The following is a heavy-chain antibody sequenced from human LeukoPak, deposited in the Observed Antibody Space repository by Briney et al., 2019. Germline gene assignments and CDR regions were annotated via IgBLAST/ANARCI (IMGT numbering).Heavy chain of an antibody. J-gene: IGHJ4*02. CDR1: GFTVSSNY. CDR3: ARGYHYYGSGSPYYFDY. V-gene: IGHV3-66*01. CDR2: IYSGGST. Sequence: GGSLRLSCAASGFTVSSNYTNWVRQAPGKGLEWVSDIYSGGSTYYADSVKGRFTISRDNSKNTLYLQMNSLRAEDTAVYYCARGYHYYGSGSPYYFDYWGQGTLVTVSS. D-gene: IGHD3-10*01.